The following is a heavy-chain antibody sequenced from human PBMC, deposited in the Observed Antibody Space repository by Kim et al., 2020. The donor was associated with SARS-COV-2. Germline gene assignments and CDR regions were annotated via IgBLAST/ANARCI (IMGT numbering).Heavy chain of an antibody. J-gene: IGHJ6*02. CDR2: ISYDGSNK. V-gene: IGHV3-30*04. D-gene: IGHD3-10*01. CDR1: GFTFSSYA. Sequence: GGSLRLSCAASGFTFSSYAMHWVRQAPGKGLEWVAVISYDGSNKYYADSVKGRFTISRDNSKNTLYLQMNSLRAEDTAVYYCARDLGPVTMVRGGHYYGMDVWGQGTTVTVSS. CDR3: ARDLGPVTMVRGGHYYGMDV.